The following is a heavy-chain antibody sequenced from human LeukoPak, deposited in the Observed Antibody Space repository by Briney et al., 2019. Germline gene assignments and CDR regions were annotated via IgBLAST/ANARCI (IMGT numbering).Heavy chain of an antibody. D-gene: IGHD5-18*01. CDR3: ARVDTAMVTVDAFDI. V-gene: IGHV3-53*01. CDR2: IYSGGST. Sequence: GGSLRLSCAASGFTVSSNYMSWVRQAPGKGLEWVSVIYSGGSTYYADSVKGRFTISRDNSKNTLYLQMNSLRAEGTAVYYCARVDTAMVTVDAFDIWGQGTMVTVSS. J-gene: IGHJ3*02. CDR1: GFTVSSNY.